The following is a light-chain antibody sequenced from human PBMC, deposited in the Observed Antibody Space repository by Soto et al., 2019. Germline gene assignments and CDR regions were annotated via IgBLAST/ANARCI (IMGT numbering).Light chain of an antibody. V-gene: IGKV3-11*01. J-gene: IGKJ5*01. CDR1: ESVSTN. CDR2: DAS. Sequence: EIVRSQANGARSVSHGVMPTLSGCSSESVSTNVAWYRQKPGQAPRLLIYDASNRATGIPVRFSGSGSGTDFTLTISSLEPEDFAVYYCQRLSNWPSIPFAQGTRLEIK. CDR3: QRLSNWPSIP.